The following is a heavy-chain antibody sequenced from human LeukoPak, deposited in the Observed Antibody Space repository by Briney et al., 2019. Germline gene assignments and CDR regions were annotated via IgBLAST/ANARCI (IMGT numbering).Heavy chain of an antibody. D-gene: IGHD2-2*01. CDR1: GYTFSNYG. Sequence: ASVKVSCKASGYTFSNYGISWVRQAPGQGLEWMGWISAYNANTNYAQKLQGRVTMTTDTSTSTAYMELRSLRSDDTAVYYCARGSSNDYYYYMDVWGKGTTVTVSS. CDR2: ISAYNANT. V-gene: IGHV1-18*01. J-gene: IGHJ6*03. CDR3: ARGSSNDYYYYMDV.